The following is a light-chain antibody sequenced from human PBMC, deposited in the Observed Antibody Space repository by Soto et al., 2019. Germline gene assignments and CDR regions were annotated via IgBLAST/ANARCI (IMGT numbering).Light chain of an antibody. Sequence: EIVLTQSPGTLSLSPGERATLSCRASQSVTTNFLAWYQQKPGQAPRLLIYGASNRATGIPDRFSGSGSGTDFTLTISSLEPEDLAVYYCQQYGGSPRTFGQGTKVEIK. CDR2: GAS. V-gene: IGKV3-20*01. CDR1: QSVTTNF. J-gene: IGKJ1*01. CDR3: QQYGGSPRT.